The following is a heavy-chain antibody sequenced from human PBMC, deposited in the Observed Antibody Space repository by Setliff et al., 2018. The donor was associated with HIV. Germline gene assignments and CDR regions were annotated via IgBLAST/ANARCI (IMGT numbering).Heavy chain of an antibody. Sequence: GGSLRLSCAASGFSLRDYHMNWVRQAPGKGLEWVAVVWYDGSKKYSADSVKGRFTISRDNSKNTLFLQMNSLRAEDTAIYYCAKGVRRSGGSLDDWGQGTLVTVSS. CDR1: GFSLRDYH. D-gene: IGHD2-15*01. V-gene: IGHV3-30*02. J-gene: IGHJ4*02. CDR2: VWYDGSKK. CDR3: AKGVRRSGGSLDD.